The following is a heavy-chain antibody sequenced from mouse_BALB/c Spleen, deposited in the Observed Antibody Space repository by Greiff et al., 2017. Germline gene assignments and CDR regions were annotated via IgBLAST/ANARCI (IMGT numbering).Heavy chain of an antibody. J-gene: IGHJ1*01. CDR1: GYTFTSYW. CDR3: VHYGNHFDV. V-gene: IGHV1S22*01. CDR2: IYPGSGST. D-gene: IGHD2-1*01. Sequence: LQQPGSELVRPGASVKLSCKASGYTFTSYWMHWVKQRHGQGLEWIGNIYPGSGSTNYDEKFKSKSTLTVDTSSSTAYMHLSSLTSEDSAVYYCVHYGNHFDVWGAGTTVTVSS.